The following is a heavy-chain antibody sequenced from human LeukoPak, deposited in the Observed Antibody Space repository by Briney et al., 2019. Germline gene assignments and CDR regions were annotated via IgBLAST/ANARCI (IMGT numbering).Heavy chain of an antibody. CDR1: GFTFTTYW. CDR3: ARGTYMDV. V-gene: IGHV3-7*01. CDR2: INQDGTEK. J-gene: IGHJ6*03. Sequence: PGGSLRLSCAASGFTFTTYWMSWVRQAPGKGLGWVASINQDGTEKYYVDSVKGRFTISRDYAKNSLYLQMNSLRAEDTAVYYCARGTYMDVWGKGTTVTISS.